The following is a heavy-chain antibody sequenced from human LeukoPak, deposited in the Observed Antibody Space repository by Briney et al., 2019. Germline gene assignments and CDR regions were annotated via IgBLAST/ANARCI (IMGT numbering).Heavy chain of an antibody. CDR2: ISAYNGNT. V-gene: IGHV1-18*01. J-gene: IGHJ6*02. Sequence: ASVKVSCKASGYTFTSYSISWVRQAPGQGLEWMGWISAYNGNTNYAQKLQGRVTMTTDTSTSTAYMELRSLRSDDTAVYYCARKEYSSGWYATGGYYYYGMDVWGQGTTVTVSS. D-gene: IGHD6-19*01. CDR1: GYTFTSYS. CDR3: ARKEYSSGWYATGGYYYYGMDV.